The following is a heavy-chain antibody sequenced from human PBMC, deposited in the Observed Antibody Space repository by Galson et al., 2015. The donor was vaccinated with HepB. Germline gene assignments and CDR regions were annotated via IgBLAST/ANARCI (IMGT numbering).Heavy chain of an antibody. CDR1: GFSFSTYW. D-gene: IGHD3-16*01. CDR3: AQGGHLDA. J-gene: IGHJ5*02. V-gene: IGHV3-7*03. CDR2: IKEDGSER. Sequence: SLRLSCAASGFSFSTYWMSWVRQTPGKGLEWVANIKEDGSERYYVDSVEGRFTISRDNAKNSLYLQMNSLRVEDTAVYYCAQGGHLDAWGQGTLVTVSS.